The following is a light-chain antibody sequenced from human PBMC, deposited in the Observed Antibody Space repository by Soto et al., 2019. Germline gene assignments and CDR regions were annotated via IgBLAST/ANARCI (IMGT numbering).Light chain of an antibody. V-gene: IGKV1-39*01. Sequence: DVQMTQSPASLSASVGYRVTITCLASQSISTYLNWYQQTLWKAPKLLIYDASSLQSGVSIRFSGSGSGTDSTLTISSLHPEDSATYYCQQGYSTPPTFGQGTKVDI. J-gene: IGKJ1*01. CDR3: QQGYSTPPT. CDR2: DAS. CDR1: QSISTY.